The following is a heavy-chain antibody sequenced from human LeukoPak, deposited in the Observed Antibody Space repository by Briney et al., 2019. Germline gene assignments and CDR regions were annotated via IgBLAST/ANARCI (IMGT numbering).Heavy chain of an antibody. D-gene: IGHD3-22*01. CDR1: GGTFSSYA. J-gene: IGHJ2*01. CDR3: ARAGYYYDSSGYYYYWYFDL. V-gene: IGHV1-69*05. Sequence: SVKLSCKASGGTFSSYAISWVRQAPGQGLEWMGGIIPIFGTANYAQKFQGRVTITTDESTSTAYMDLSSLRSEDTAVYYCARAGYYYDSSGYYYYWYFDLWGRGTLVTVSS. CDR2: IIPIFGTA.